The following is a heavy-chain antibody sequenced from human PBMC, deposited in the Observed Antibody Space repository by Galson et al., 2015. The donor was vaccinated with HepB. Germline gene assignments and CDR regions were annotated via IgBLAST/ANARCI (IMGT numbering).Heavy chain of an antibody. CDR1: GYTFTNYF. V-gene: IGHV1-2*06. J-gene: IGHJ6*02. Sequence: QSGAEVKKPGASVKVSCKASGYTFTNYFLHWVRQAPGQGLEWMGRINPTSGGSNYTQRFQGRVTMTSDTSTSTAYMELSRLTSDDTAVYYCARVDTPLVGICFYGMDVWGLGTSVIVSS. CDR3: ARVDTPLVGICFYGMDV. CDR2: INPTSGGS. D-gene: IGHD5-18*01.